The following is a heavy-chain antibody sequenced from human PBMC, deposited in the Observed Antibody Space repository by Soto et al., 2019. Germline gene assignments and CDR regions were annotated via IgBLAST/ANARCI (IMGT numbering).Heavy chain of an antibody. Sequence: GGSLRLSCAASGFTFSSYGMHWVRQAPGKGLEWVAVISYEGSNKYYADTVKGRFTISRDNSKNTLYLQMNNLRAEDTAVYYCAKDIRSLYDFWSGTPADYWGQGTLVTVSS. CDR2: ISYEGSNK. CDR3: AKDIRSLYDFWSGTPADY. D-gene: IGHD3-3*01. CDR1: GFTFSSYG. J-gene: IGHJ4*02. V-gene: IGHV3-30*18.